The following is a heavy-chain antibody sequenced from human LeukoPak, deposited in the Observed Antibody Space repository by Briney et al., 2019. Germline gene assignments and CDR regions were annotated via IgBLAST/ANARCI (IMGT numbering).Heavy chain of an antibody. V-gene: IGHV3-30*18. CDR3: ANGPVGWGNFHMDF. Sequence: GGSLRLSCAASGLTFSSYAMHWVRQAPGKGLEWVAVISSDGSNRNYADSVKGRFTVSRDNSKNTLYLQMNSLRAEDTAVYHCANGPVGWGNFHMDFWGQGTLVTVSS. CDR2: ISSDGSNR. D-gene: IGHD6-19*01. CDR1: GLTFSSYA. J-gene: IGHJ4*02.